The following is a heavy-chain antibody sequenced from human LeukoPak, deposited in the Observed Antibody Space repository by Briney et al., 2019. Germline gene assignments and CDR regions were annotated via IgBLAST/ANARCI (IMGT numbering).Heavy chain of an antibody. Sequence: GGSLRLSCAASGFTFSGSAMHWVRQASGKGLEWVGRIRSKANSYATAYAASVKGRFTISRDDLKNTAYLQMNSLKTEDTAVYYCTRQSYYYDSSCYPWWYFDLWGRGTLVTVSS. CDR2: IRSKANSYAT. CDR3: TRQSYYYDSSCYPWWYFDL. D-gene: IGHD3-22*01. V-gene: IGHV3-73*01. J-gene: IGHJ2*01. CDR1: GFTFSGSA.